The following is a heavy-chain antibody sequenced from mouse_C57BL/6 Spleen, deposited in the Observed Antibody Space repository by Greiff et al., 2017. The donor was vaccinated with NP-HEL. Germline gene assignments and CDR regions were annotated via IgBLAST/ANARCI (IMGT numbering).Heavy chain of an antibody. J-gene: IGHJ1*03. CDR3: ARHDYYGSPWYFDV. CDR1: GFTFSSYG. Sequence: EVHLVESGGDLVKPGGSLKLSCAASGFTFSSYGMSWVRQTPDKRLEWVATISSGGSYTYYPDSVKGRFTISRDNAKNTLYLQMSSLKSEDTAMYYCARHDYYGSPWYFDVWGTGTTVTVSS. CDR2: ISSGGSYT. V-gene: IGHV5-6*01. D-gene: IGHD1-1*01.